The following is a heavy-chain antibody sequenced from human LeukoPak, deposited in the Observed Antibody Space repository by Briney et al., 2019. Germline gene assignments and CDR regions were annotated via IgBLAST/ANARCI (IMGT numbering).Heavy chain of an antibody. Sequence: TGGSLRLSCAASGFTFSSYAMSWVRRAPGKGLEWVSAISESGTNTCYTDSVRGRFTISRDNSKDTLYLHMNSLRADDTAVYYCAKMMAGVAGIPNCGGQGTLVTVFS. J-gene: IGHJ4*02. D-gene: IGHD6-19*01. CDR2: ISESGTNT. CDR1: GFTFSSYA. CDR3: AKMMAGVAGIPNC. V-gene: IGHV3-23*01.